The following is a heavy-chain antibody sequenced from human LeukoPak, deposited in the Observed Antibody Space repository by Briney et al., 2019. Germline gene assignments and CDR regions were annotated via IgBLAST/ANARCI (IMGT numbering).Heavy chain of an antibody. CDR3: ARELSRIFDY. CDR2: IYTSGST. CDR1: GDSISSGTYY. J-gene: IGHJ4*02. D-gene: IGHD2-15*01. Sequence: SETLSLTCTVSGDSISSGTYYWSWIRQPAGRGLEWVGRIYTSGSTNYNPSLKSRVTISVDTSKNQFSLKLSSVTAADTAVYYCARELSRIFDYWGQGTLVTVSS. V-gene: IGHV4-61*02.